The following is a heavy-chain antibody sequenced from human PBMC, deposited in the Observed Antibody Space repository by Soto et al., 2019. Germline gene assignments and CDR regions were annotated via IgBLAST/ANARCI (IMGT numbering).Heavy chain of an antibody. CDR1: GFTFSSYD. D-gene: IGHD3-9*01. CDR2: IGTACDT. Sequence: EVQLVESGGGLVQPGGSLRLSCAASGFTFSSYDMHWVRQATGKGLEWVSAIGTACDTYYPGYVKGRFTISRENAKNSLYLQMNILRAGDTAVYYCARGAYDNLTGSLDYWGQGSLVTVS. V-gene: IGHV3-13*01. CDR3: ARGAYDNLTGSLDY. J-gene: IGHJ4*02.